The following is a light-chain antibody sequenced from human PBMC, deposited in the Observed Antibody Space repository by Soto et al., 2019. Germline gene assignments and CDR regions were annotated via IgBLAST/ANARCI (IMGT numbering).Light chain of an antibody. V-gene: IGLV2-23*01. Sequence: QSALTQPASVSGPRGQSIVISCTGSSSDIGSYDLVSWYQQYPGKAPKVVIFEGTKRPSGVSNRFSGSKSGNTASLTISGLLTEDEADYYCCSYAVSRTYVFGAGTKVTVL. J-gene: IGLJ1*01. CDR2: EGT. CDR3: CSYAVSRTYV. CDR1: SSDIGSYDL.